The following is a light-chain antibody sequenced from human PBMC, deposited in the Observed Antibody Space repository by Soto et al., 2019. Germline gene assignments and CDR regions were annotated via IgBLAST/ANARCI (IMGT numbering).Light chain of an antibody. CDR3: QQYDGYPLT. V-gene: IGKV1-16*01. Sequence: DIQITQSPSPLSASVGDRANITCRASQDIKNYLAWFQQKPGKAPKSLIFGTSNLQSGIPSRFSGSRSGTDFTLTISSLQPEDFATYYCQQYDGYPLTFGGGTKVEIK. CDR1: QDIKNY. CDR2: GTS. J-gene: IGKJ4*01.